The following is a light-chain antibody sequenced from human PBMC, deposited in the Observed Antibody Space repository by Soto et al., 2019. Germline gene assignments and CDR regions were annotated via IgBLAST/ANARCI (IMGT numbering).Light chain of an antibody. J-gene: IGKJ4*01. CDR2: GAS. V-gene: IGKV3-20*01. CDR1: QSVSSSY. Sequence: EIVLTQSPGTLSLSPGERATLSFRASQSVSSSYLAWYQQKPGQAPRLLIYGASSRATGIPDRFSGRGSGADFTLTVSRLEPEDFAVYYCQQYASSPLLTFGGGTKVDIK. CDR3: QQYASSPLLT.